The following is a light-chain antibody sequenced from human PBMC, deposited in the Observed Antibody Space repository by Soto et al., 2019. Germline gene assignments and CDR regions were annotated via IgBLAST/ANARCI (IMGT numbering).Light chain of an antibody. CDR1: QSVRNNY. CDR3: QQYGGTPLT. CDR2: DAS. J-gene: IGKJ4*01. Sequence: EIVLTQSPDTLSLSPGERATLSCRASQSVRNNYLAWYQQKPGQAPRFLIYDASSRATSIPDRFSGSGSGTDFTLTISRLEPEDFAVYYCQQYGGTPLTFGGGTKVDIK. V-gene: IGKV3-20*01.